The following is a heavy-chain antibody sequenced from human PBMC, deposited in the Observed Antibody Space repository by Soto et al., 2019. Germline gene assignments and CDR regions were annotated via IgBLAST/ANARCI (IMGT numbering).Heavy chain of an antibody. Sequence: PSETLSLTCAVYGGSFSGYYWSWIRQPPGKGLEWIGEINHSGSTDYNPSLKSRVTISVDTSKNQFSLKLSSVTAADTAVYYCARGGIWGDIVVVPAAIHFDYWGQGTLVTVSS. D-gene: IGHD2-2*01. CDR2: INHSGST. CDR3: ARGGIWGDIVVVPAAIHFDY. J-gene: IGHJ4*02. V-gene: IGHV4-34*01. CDR1: GGSFSGYY.